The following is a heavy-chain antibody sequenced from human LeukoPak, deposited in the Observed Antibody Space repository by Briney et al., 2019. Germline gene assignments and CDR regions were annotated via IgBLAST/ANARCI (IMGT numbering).Heavy chain of an antibody. D-gene: IGHD6-19*01. CDR3: AKAHSSGWYYFDY. V-gene: IGHV3-23*01. CDR2: ISGNGGST. J-gene: IGHJ4*02. Sequence: GGSLRLSCAASGFTFSSYAMSWVRQAPGKGLEWVSTISGNGGSTYYTDSVKGRFTISRDNSKNTLYLQMNSLRAEDTAVYYCAKAHSSGWYYFDYWGQGTLVTVSS. CDR1: GFTFSSYA.